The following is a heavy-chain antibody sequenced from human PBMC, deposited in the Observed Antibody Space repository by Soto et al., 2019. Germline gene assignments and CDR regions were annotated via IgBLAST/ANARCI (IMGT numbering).Heavy chain of an antibody. V-gene: IGHV3-23*01. CDR3: VKGYWEGEV. CDR2: ISGSGGSI. J-gene: IGHJ6*02. Sequence: EVQLLESGGGLVQPGGSLRLSGAASGFTFSTYAMNWVRQAPGNGLEWVSAISGSGGSIHYADSGKGRFTISRDNSQNTLYLQMNSLRDVDTAVYICVKGYWEGEVWGQGTTVTVSS. CDR1: GFTFSTYA. D-gene: IGHD2-8*02.